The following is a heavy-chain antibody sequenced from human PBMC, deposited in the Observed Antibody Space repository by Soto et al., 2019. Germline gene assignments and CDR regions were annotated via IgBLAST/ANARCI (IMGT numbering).Heavy chain of an antibody. D-gene: IGHD3-16*02. Sequence: QVQLVQSGAEVKKPGSSVNVSCKASGGTFSSYAISWVRQAPGQGLEWMGGIIPIFGTANYAQKFQGRVTITADESTSTAYMELSSLRSEDTAVYYCATYYDYVWGSYRPDSRFDYWGQGTLVTVSS. J-gene: IGHJ4*02. V-gene: IGHV1-69*01. CDR2: IIPIFGTA. CDR3: ATYYDYVWGSYRPDSRFDY. CDR1: GGTFSSYA.